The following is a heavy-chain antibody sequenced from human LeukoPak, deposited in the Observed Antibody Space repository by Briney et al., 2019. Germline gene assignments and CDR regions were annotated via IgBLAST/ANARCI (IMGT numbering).Heavy chain of an antibody. CDR3: ARNCGGDCYAVDY. D-gene: IGHD2-21*02. V-gene: IGHV3-30*03. J-gene: IGHJ4*02. Sequence: GGSLRLSCAASGFTFGSYGMHWVRQAPGKGLEWVAVISYDGSNKYYADSVKGRFTISRDNSKNTLYQQMNSLRAEDTAVYYCARNCGGDCYAVDYWGQGTLVTVSS. CDR1: GFTFGSYG. CDR2: ISYDGSNK.